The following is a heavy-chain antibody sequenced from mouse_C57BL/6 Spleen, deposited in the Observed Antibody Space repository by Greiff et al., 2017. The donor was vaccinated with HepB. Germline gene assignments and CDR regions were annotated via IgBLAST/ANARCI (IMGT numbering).Heavy chain of an antibody. CDR3: ARGYYEPAWFAY. D-gene: IGHD2-3*01. V-gene: IGHV1-80*01. CDR1: GYAFSSYW. CDR2: IYPGDGDT. Sequence: VQLQQSGAELVKPGASVKISCKASGYAFSSYWMNWVKQRPGKGLEWIGQIYPGDGDTNYNGKFKGKATLTADKSSSTAYMQLSSLTSEDSAVYFCARGYYEPAWFAYWGQGTLVTVSA. J-gene: IGHJ3*01.